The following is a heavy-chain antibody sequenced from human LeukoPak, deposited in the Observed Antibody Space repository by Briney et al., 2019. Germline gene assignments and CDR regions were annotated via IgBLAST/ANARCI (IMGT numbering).Heavy chain of an antibody. Sequence: GGSLRLSCAASGFTFSSYGMSWVRQAPGKGLEWVSAISGSGGSTYYADSVKGRFTISRDNAKNSLSLQMNSLRAEDTAVYYCARPLMYYYGSETYFWFDHWGQGTLVTVSS. CDR3: ARPLMYYYGSETYFWFDH. CDR1: GFTFSSYG. J-gene: IGHJ5*02. D-gene: IGHD3-10*01. V-gene: IGHV3-23*01. CDR2: ISGSGGST.